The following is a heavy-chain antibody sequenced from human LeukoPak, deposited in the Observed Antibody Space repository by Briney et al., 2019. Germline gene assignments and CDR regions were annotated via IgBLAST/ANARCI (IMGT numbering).Heavy chain of an antibody. J-gene: IGHJ3*02. CDR1: GFTVSSNY. CDR2: IYSGGST. V-gene: IGHV3-53*01. Sequence: GGSLRLSCAASGFTVSSNYMSWVRQAPGKGLEWVSVIYSGGSTYYADSVKGRFTISRDNSKNTLYLQMNSLRAEDTAVYYCARDEYHDAFDIWGQGTMVTVSS. CDR3: ARDEYHDAFDI. D-gene: IGHD2-2*01.